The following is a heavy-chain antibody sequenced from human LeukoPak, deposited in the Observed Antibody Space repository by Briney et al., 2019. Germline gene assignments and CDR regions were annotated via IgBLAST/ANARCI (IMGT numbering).Heavy chain of an antibody. CDR2: IYYTGST. Sequence: PSETLSLTCSVSGGSICSLYWSWIRQPPGRGRVGIGYIYYTGSTNYNPSLKSRVTMFVDMSKNQFSLRLSSVTAADTAVYYCARHRAYSSSSPFDYWGQGTLVTVSS. V-gene: IGHV4-59*08. CDR3: ARHRAYSSSSPFDY. D-gene: IGHD6-6*01. CDR1: GGSICSLY. J-gene: IGHJ4*02.